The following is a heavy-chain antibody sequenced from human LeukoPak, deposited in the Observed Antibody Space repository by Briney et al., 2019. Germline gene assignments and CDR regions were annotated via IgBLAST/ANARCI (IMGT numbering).Heavy chain of an antibody. J-gene: IGHJ5*02. CDR2: IYYSGST. D-gene: IGHD2-15*01. Sequence: SETLSLTCTVSGGSISSYYWSWIRQPPGKGLEWIGYIYYSGSTNYNPSLKSRVTISVDTSKNQFSLKLSSVTAADTAVYYCARGDRYGGWFDPWGQGTLVTVSS. CDR3: ARGDRYGGWFDP. V-gene: IGHV4-59*01. CDR1: GGSISSYY.